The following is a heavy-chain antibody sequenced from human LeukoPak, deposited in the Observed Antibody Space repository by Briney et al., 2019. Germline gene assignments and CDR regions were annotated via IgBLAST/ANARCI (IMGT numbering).Heavy chain of an antibody. Sequence: GGSLRPSCAASGFTFSSYEMNWVRQAPGKGLEWVSYISSSGSTIYYADSVKGRFTISRDNAKNSLYLQMNSLRAEDTAVYYCARDYTRVRGVSDAFDIWGQGTLVTVSS. CDR2: ISSSGSTI. D-gene: IGHD3-10*01. V-gene: IGHV3-48*03. CDR1: GFTFSSYE. CDR3: ARDYTRVRGVSDAFDI. J-gene: IGHJ3*02.